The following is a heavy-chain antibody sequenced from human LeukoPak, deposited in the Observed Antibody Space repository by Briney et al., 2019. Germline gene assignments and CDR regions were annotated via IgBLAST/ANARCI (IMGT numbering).Heavy chain of an antibody. Sequence: PGGSLRLSCAASGFTFSDYYMSWIRQAPGKGLEWVSYISDSGSAIYYADSVKGRFTISRDNAKNSLYLQMNSLRVEDTAVYYCARDGGVYSTSWSWAPDFNWFDPWGQGTLVTVSS. CDR1: GFTFSDYY. CDR3: ARDGGVYSTSWSWAPDFNWFDP. V-gene: IGHV3-11*01. CDR2: ISDSGSAI. D-gene: IGHD6-13*01. J-gene: IGHJ5*02.